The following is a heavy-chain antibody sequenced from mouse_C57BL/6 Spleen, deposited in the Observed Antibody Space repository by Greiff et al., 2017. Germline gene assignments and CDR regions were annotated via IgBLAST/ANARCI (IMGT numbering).Heavy chain of an antibody. J-gene: IGHJ3*01. Sequence: VKLQESGPELVKPGASVKISCKASGYAFSSSWMNWVKQRPGKGLEWIGRIYPGDGDTNYNGKFKGKATLTADKSSSTAYMQLSSLTSEDSAVYFCARSNWDEVAYWGQGTLVTVSA. D-gene: IGHD4-1*01. CDR3: ARSNWDEVAY. CDR1: GYAFSSSW. V-gene: IGHV1-82*01. CDR2: IYPGDGDT.